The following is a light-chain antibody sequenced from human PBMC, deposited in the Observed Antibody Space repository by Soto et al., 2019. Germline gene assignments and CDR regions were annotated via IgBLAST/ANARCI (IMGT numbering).Light chain of an antibody. CDR2: DTS. CDR1: TGAVTSNQH. Sequence: QAVVTQEPSLTVSPGGTVTPTCGSSTGAVTSNQHPYWFQQKAGQAPRTLIYDTSNKHSWTPARFSGSLLGDKAALTLSGAQPEDEAQYYCLLSYNAARVFGGGTKLTVL. CDR3: LLSYNAARV. V-gene: IGLV7-46*01. J-gene: IGLJ2*01.